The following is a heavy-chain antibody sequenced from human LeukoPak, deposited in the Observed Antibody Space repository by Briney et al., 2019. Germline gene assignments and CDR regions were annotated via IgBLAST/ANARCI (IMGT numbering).Heavy chain of an antibody. CDR2: INPNSGGT. V-gene: IGHV1-2*02. CDR3: ARAGVAMVRGNINWFDP. Sequence: GASVKVSCKASGYTFTSYAMNWVRQAPGQGLEWMGWINPNSGGTNYAQKFQGRVTMTRDTSIGTAYMELSRLRSDDTAVYYCARAGVAMVRGNINWFDPWGQGTLVTVSS. CDR1: GYTFTSYA. J-gene: IGHJ5*02. D-gene: IGHD3-10*01.